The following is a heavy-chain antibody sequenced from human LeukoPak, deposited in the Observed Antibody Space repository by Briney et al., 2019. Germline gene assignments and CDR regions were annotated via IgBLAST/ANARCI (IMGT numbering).Heavy chain of an antibody. J-gene: IGHJ4*02. Sequence: GGSLRLSCAVSGFSVSGYWMTWVRQAPGKGLEWVANIKQDGSEKNYVDSVKGRFTISRDNAENTLFLQMNSLRVEDTAVYYCAREWQGGIAAAGTRIEGDYWGEGTLVAVSS. CDR2: IKQDGSEK. V-gene: IGHV3-7*01. CDR1: GFSVSGYW. CDR3: AREWQGGIAAAGTRIEGDY. D-gene: IGHD6-13*01.